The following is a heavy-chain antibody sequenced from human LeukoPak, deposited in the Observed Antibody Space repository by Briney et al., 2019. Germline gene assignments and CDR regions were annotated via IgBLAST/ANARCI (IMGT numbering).Heavy chain of an antibody. CDR2: ISSSSGFI. CDR3: ARDISYGSAW. Sequence: GGSLRLSCAASGFTFSTYSMRWVRQAPGKGLEWVSSISSSSGFIYYADSVKGRFTISRDNAKNSLYLQMSSLRAEDTAVYYCARDISYGSAWWGQGTLVTVSS. D-gene: IGHD3-10*01. CDR1: GFTFSTYS. V-gene: IGHV3-21*01. J-gene: IGHJ4*02.